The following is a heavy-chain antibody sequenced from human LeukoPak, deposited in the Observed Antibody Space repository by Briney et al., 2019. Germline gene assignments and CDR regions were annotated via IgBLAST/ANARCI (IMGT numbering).Heavy chain of an antibody. J-gene: IGHJ4*02. CDR1: GYTFTGYY. CDR3: ARVNSGSYRPTGY. D-gene: IGHD1-26*01. Sequence: ASVKVSCKASGYTFTGYYMHWVRQAPGHGLEWMGWINPNSGGTNYAQKFQGRVTMTRDTSISTAYMELSRLRSDDTAVYYCARVNSGSYRPTGYWGQGTLVTVSS. CDR2: INPNSGGT. V-gene: IGHV1-2*02.